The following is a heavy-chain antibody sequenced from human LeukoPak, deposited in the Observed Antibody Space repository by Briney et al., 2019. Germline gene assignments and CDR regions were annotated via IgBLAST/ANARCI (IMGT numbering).Heavy chain of an antibody. CDR1: GFTFSSYA. CDR2: FSFNGEST. Sequence: PGGSLRLSCAASGFTFSSYAMTWVRQAPGKGLEWVSSFSFNGESTYYADSVKGRFTISRDNSKNTLYLQMNSLRAEDTAVYYCATVPTTYYYGSGSYHYYYYYMDVWGKGTTVTVSS. V-gene: IGHV3-23*01. D-gene: IGHD3-10*01. CDR3: ATVPTTYYYGSGSYHYYYYYMDV. J-gene: IGHJ6*03.